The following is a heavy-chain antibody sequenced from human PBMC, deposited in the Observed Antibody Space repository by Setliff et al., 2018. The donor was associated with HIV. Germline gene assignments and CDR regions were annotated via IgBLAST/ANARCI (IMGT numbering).Heavy chain of an antibody. CDR1: GGSISSSNW. V-gene: IGHV4-4*02. Sequence: PSETLSLTCAVSGGSISSSNWWSWVRQPPGKGLEWIGEIYHNGATNYSPSLKSRVTISLDTSKTQFSLKLNSVTAADTAVYYCATKVYCTNGVCLDAFDLWGQGTMVTVSS. CDR2: IYHNGAT. D-gene: IGHD2-8*01. CDR3: ATKVYCTNGVCLDAFDL. J-gene: IGHJ3*01.